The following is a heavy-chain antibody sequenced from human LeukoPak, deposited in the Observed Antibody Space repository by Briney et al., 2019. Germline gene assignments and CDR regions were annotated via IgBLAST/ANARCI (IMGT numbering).Heavy chain of an antibody. V-gene: IGHV4-59*05. CDR2: IYYSGST. J-gene: IGHJ6*03. CDR1: GGSISSYY. D-gene: IGHD2-15*01. Sequence: SETLSLTCTVSGGSISSYYWSWIRQPPGKGLEWIGSIYYSGSTYYNPSLKSRVTISVDTSKNQFSLKLSSVTAADTAVYYCASSIYCSGGSCYSDYYYMDVWGKGTTVTISS. CDR3: ASSIYCSGGSCYSDYYYMDV.